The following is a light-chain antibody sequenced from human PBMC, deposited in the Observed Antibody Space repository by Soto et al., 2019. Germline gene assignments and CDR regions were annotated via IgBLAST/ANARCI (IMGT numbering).Light chain of an antibody. CDR2: AAA. J-gene: IGKJ3*01. CDR1: QGISSW. Sequence: DIQMTQSPSSVSASVGDRVTITCRASQGISSWLAWYQQKPGKAPKLLIYAAASLQNGLPSRFSGSGSGTAFTLTTSSLQPEDFETYYCPQANSFPRTFGPGTKVDIK. CDR3: PQANSFPRT. V-gene: IGKV1-12*01.